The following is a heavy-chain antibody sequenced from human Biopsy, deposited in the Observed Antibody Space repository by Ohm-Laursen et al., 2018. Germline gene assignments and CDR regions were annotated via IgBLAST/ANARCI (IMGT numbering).Heavy chain of an antibody. CDR1: GGSFTGHY. CDR2: ISHTGYN. V-gene: IGHV4-59*11. Sequence: SDTLSLTCTVSGGSFTGHYWTWIRQPPGKGLEWIGHISHTGYNSYKPSLKSRVTISLDTSRKHFSLRLTSLAAADTAVYYCARGSNEYGGLYFPHWGQGTLVTVSS. D-gene: IGHD4-23*01. CDR3: ARGSNEYGGLYFPH. J-gene: IGHJ1*01.